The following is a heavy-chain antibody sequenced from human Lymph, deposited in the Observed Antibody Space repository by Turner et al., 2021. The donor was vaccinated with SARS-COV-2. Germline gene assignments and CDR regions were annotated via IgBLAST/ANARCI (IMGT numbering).Heavy chain of an antibody. CDR1: GGTFSSYV. D-gene: IGHD1-26*01. J-gene: IGHJ5*02. CDR3: AKGRLDSYSGSYDSWLDP. V-gene: IGHV1-69*04. Sequence: QVQLVQSGAEVKKPGSSVKVSCKPSGGTFSSYVISWVRQAPGHGLEWMGRIIPILGIANYAQKFQGRVTITADKSTSTAYMELSSLRSEDTAVYYCAKGRLDSYSGSYDSWLDPWGQGTLVTVSS. CDR2: IIPILGIA.